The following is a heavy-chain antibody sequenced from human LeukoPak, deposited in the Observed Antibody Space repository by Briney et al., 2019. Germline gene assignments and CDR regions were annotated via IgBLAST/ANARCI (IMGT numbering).Heavy chain of an antibody. J-gene: IGHJ4*02. CDR1: GDSVSKNSAA. Sequence: SQTLSVTCAISGDSVSKNSAACNWIRQSPSRGLEWLGRTYYRSKWYNDYAASVKSRITINPDTSKNHVSLQLNSVTPEDTAVYYCARDGANGDYGYYWGQGTLVTVS. D-gene: IGHD4-17*01. CDR3: ARDGANGDYGYY. CDR2: TYYRSKWYN. V-gene: IGHV6-1*01.